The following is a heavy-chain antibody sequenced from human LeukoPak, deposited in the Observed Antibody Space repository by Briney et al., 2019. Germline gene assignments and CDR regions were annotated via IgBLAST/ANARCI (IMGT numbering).Heavy chain of an antibody. V-gene: IGHV3-73*01. D-gene: IGHD6-19*01. CDR1: GFTFTDSA. CDR2: IRGKTNSYAT. J-gene: IGHJ4*02. Sequence: GGSLRLSCAASGFTFTDSAMNWVRQASGKGLEWVGHIRGKTNSYATAYAASVRGRFTISRDDSKNTAYLQMNGLKTEDTVVYYCTGGRGWYSPDYWGQGTLVTVSS. CDR3: TGGRGWYSPDY.